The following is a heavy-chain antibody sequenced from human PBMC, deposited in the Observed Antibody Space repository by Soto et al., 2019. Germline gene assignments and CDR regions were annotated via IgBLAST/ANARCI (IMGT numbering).Heavy chain of an antibody. D-gene: IGHD2-21*02. J-gene: IGHJ5*02. CDR3: ARVESIVVVTAHARWFDP. V-gene: IGHV1-69*02. CDR1: GGTFSSYT. CDR2: IIPILGIA. Sequence: GASVKVSCKASGGTFSSYTISWVRQAPGQGLEWMGRIIPILGIANYAQKFQGRVTITADKSTSTAYMELSSLRSEDTAVYYCARVESIVVVTAHARWFDPWGQGTLVTVSS.